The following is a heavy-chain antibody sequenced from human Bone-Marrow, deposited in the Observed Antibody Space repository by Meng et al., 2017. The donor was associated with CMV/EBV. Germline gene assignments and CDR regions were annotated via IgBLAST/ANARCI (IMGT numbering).Heavy chain of an antibody. CDR3: ARDEVPAAISVYFQH. CDR1: GYSFTNYG. Sequence: ASVKVSCKASGYSFTNYGISWVRQAPGQGLEWMGWLSGYNGNTNYAQKVQGRVTMTTDTSTRTSYMELRSLRSDDTAVYYCARDEVPAAISVYFQHWGQGTLVTVYS. V-gene: IGHV1-18*01. J-gene: IGHJ1*01. CDR2: LSGYNGNT. D-gene: IGHD2-2*02.